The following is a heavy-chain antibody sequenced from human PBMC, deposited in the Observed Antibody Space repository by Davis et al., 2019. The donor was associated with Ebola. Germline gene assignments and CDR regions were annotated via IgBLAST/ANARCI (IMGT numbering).Heavy chain of an antibody. Sequence: SVTVSCKASRCTFSSYAISWVRQAPGQGLEWMGGIIPIFGTANYAQKFQRRVTITADKSTSTAYMELSSLRSEDTAVYYCARGQTERLRYFDWLLNNYYGMDVWGQGTTVTVSS. CDR1: RCTFSSYA. CDR3: ARGQTERLRYFDWLLNNYYGMDV. V-gene: IGHV1-69*06. CDR2: IIPIFGTA. D-gene: IGHD3-9*01. J-gene: IGHJ6*02.